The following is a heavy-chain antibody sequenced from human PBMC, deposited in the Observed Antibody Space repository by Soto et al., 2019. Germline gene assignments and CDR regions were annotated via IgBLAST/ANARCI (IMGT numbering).Heavy chain of an antibody. CDR1: GFTFSSYW. Sequence: GGSLRLSCAASGFTFSSYWMHWVRQAPGKGLVWVSRINSDGSSTSYADSVKGRFTISRDNAKNTLYLQMNSLRAEDTAVYYCARDDSLYCSSTSCWGMDVWGQGTTVTVSS. CDR3: ARDDSLYCSSTSCWGMDV. J-gene: IGHJ6*02. CDR2: INSDGSST. V-gene: IGHV3-74*01. D-gene: IGHD2-2*01.